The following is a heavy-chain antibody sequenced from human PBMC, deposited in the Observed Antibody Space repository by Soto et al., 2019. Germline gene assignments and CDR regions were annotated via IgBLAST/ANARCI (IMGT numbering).Heavy chain of an antibody. D-gene: IGHD3-10*01. CDR3: ARDSLWFGELLDTPPVGGSGMDV. Sequence: SETLSLTCTVSGGSISIYYWSLMRQPAGKGLEWIGRIYTSGSTNHNPSLKSRVTMSVDTSKNQFSLKLSSVTAADTAVYHCARDSLWFGELLDTPPVGGSGMDVWGQGTRVTVSS. V-gene: IGHV4-4*07. CDR1: GGSISIYY. CDR2: IYTSGST. J-gene: IGHJ6*02.